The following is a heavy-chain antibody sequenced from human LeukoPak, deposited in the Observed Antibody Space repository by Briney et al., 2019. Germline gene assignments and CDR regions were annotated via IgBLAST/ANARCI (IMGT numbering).Heavy chain of an antibody. CDR3: ARADSGSGLRY. J-gene: IGHJ4*02. D-gene: IGHD6-19*01. CDR2: IYYSGST. CDR1: GGSISSYY. Sequence: SETLSLTCTVSGGSISSYYWSWIRQPPGKGLEWIGYIYYSGSTNYNPSLKSRVTISVETSKNHFSMKLSSVTAADTAVYYCARADSGSGLRYWGQGTLVTVSS. V-gene: IGHV4-59*01.